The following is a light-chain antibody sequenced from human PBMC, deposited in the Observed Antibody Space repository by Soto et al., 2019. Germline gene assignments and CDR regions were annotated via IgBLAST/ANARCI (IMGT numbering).Light chain of an antibody. J-gene: IGKJ4*01. Sequence: DIQMTQSPSSLSASAGDRVATACRGSQSISSWLAWYQQKPGKATKLLIFDAFSLESAVPSRFSGSRSETAFTLTISSLQPDDYATYYCQQYNSYSPLTFGGGTKVDIK. V-gene: IGKV1-5*01. CDR3: QQYNSYSPLT. CDR2: DAF. CDR1: QSISSW.